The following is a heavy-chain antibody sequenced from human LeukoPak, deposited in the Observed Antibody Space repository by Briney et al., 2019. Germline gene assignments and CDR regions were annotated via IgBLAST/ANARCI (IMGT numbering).Heavy chain of an antibody. CDR1: GFTFSSYS. D-gene: IGHD2-15*01. V-gene: IGHV3-21*01. Sequence: GGSLRLSCAASGFTFSSYSMNWVRQAPGKGLEWGSSISSSSSYIYYADSVKGRFTISRDNPKNSLYLQMNRLRAEDTAVYSCARAVLNCSGGSCYSPRFDPWGQGTLVTVSS. CDR3: ARAVLNCSGGSCYSPRFDP. CDR2: ISSSSSYI. J-gene: IGHJ5*02.